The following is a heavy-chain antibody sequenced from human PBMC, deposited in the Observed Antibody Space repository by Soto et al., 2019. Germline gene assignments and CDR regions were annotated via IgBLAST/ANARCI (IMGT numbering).Heavy chain of an antibody. J-gene: IGHJ4*02. V-gene: IGHV3-23*01. D-gene: IGHD3-10*01. CDR1: GFTFSSYA. Sequence: GGSLRLSCAASGFTFSSYAMSWVRQAPGKGLEWVSAISGSGGSTYYADSVKGRFTISRDNSKNALYLQMNSLRAEDTAVYYCAKVPNSGSYYTSDYWGQGTLVTVSS. CDR2: ISGSGGST. CDR3: AKVPNSGSYYTSDY.